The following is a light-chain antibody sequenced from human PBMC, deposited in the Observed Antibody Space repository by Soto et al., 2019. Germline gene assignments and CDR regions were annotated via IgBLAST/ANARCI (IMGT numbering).Light chain of an antibody. CDR3: QQYNDWPPVT. Sequence: EIVMTQSPATLSVSPGERATLSCRASQSVCGNLAWYQQKPGQAPRLLIYGASTRSTGIPARFSGSESGTEFSLTISILQSEDFAVDYCQQYNDWPPVTFGGGTKVEIK. CDR1: QSVCGN. V-gene: IGKV3-15*01. CDR2: GAS. J-gene: IGKJ4*01.